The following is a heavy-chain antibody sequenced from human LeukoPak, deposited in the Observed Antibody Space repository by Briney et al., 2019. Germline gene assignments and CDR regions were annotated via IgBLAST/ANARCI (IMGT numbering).Heavy chain of an antibody. V-gene: IGHV5-51*01. Sequence: GESLKISCKGSGDSFTTYWIGWVRQLPGKELQWMGIIYLGDSDTRYSPSFQGQVTISADKSINTAYLQWSSLKASDTAMYYCVRHRNWNYDYWGQGTLVTVSS. CDR2: IYLGDSDT. J-gene: IGHJ4*02. CDR1: GDSFTTYW. CDR3: VRHRNWNYDY. D-gene: IGHD1-1*01.